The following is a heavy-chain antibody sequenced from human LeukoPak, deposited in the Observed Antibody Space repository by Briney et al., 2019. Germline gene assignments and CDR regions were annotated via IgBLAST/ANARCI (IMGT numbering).Heavy chain of an antibody. V-gene: IGHV1-2*02. CDR3: AREVGYCSGGSCYTRHFQH. Sequence: VSVKVSCKASGYTFTGYYMHWVRQAPGQGLEWMGWINPNSGGTNYAQKFQGRVTMTRDTSISTAYMELSRLRSDDTAVYYCAREVGYCSGGSCYTRHFQHWGQGTLVTVSS. J-gene: IGHJ1*01. D-gene: IGHD2-15*01. CDR1: GYTFTGYY. CDR2: INPNSGGT.